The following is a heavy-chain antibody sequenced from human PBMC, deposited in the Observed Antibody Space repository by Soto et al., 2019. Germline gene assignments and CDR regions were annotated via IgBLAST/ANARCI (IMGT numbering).Heavy chain of an antibody. Sequence: EVQLLESGGGLVQPGGSLRLSCAASGFTFSSYAMSWVRQAPGKGLEWVSAISGSGGSTYYADSVKGRFTISRDNSQNTLYLQMSSLRAEDTAVYYCAAPEEQWLVLHPFFDYWGQGTLVTVSS. CDR3: AAPEEQWLVLHPFFDY. D-gene: IGHD6-19*01. J-gene: IGHJ4*02. V-gene: IGHV3-23*01. CDR1: GFTFSSYA. CDR2: ISGSGGST.